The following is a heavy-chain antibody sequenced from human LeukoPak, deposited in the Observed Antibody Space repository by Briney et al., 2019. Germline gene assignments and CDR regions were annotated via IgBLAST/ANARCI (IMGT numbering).Heavy chain of an antibody. Sequence: SETLSLTCTVSGGSISSYYWIWIRQPPGKGLEWIGYIYYSGSTNYNPSLKSRVTISVDTSKNQFSLKLSSVTAADTAVYYCARGGYDFWSGSKNWFDPWGQGTLVTVSS. V-gene: IGHV4-59*01. CDR1: GGSISSYY. J-gene: IGHJ5*02. CDR2: IYYSGST. CDR3: ARGGYDFWSGSKNWFDP. D-gene: IGHD3-3*01.